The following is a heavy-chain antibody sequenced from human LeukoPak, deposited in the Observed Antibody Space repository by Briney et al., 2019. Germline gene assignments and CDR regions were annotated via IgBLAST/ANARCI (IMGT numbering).Heavy chain of an antibody. J-gene: IGHJ4*02. V-gene: IGHV3-74*01. CDR2: INSDGSWT. CDR3: VSFYETY. D-gene: IGHD2/OR15-2a*01. Sequence: GGSLRLSCAASGNYWMHWVRQAPGKGLVWVSHINSDGSWTSYADSVKGRFTISKDNAKNTVYLQMSNLRAEDTAVYYCVSFYETYWGRGTLVAVSS. CDR1: GNYW.